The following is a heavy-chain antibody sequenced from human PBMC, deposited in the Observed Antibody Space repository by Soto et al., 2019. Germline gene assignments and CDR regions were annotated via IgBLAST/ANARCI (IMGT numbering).Heavy chain of an antibody. V-gene: IGHV3-30*18. D-gene: IGHD3-22*01. Sequence: GGSLRLSCAASGFTFSSYGMHWVRQTPGKGLEWVAVISYDGSFKYYADSVKGRFTISRDNSRNTLYLQMNSLRAEDTAGYYCAKRFPIVAHYYFDYWGQGTLVTVSS. CDR1: GFTFSSYG. J-gene: IGHJ4*02. CDR2: ISYDGSFK. CDR3: AKRFPIVAHYYFDY.